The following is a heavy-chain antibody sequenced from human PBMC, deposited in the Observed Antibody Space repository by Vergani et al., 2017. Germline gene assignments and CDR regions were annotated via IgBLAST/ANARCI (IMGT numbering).Heavy chain of an antibody. D-gene: IGHD3-9*01. Sequence: QVQVVQSGAEVKKSGASVKVSCKTSGYTFSNYHMHWVRQAPGQGLEWMGIINPSGGHTNYAQKFQGRVTMTRDTSTSTGYMELSSLRSEDTAIYYCARGDYGIWTGYRCWVQGTLVTV. CDR1: GYTFSNYH. V-gene: IGHV1-46*03. CDR3: ARGDYGIWTGYRC. J-gene: IGHJ4*02. CDR2: INPSGGHT.